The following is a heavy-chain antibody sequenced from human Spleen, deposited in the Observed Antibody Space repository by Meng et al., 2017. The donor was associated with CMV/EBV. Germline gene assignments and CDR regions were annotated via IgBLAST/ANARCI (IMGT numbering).Heavy chain of an antibody. D-gene: IGHD3-22*01. CDR3: AKVGYYYDSSGYYYPFDY. J-gene: IGHJ4*02. V-gene: IGHV3-23*01. Sequence: EVQRLESGGGLVQPGGSLRLSCSALGFTFSSYAMSWVRQAPGKGLEWVSAISGSGGSTYYADSVKGRFTISRDNSKNTLYLQMNSLRAEDTAVYYCAKVGYYYDSSGYYYPFDYWGQGTLVTVSS. CDR2: ISGSGGST. CDR1: GFTFSSYA.